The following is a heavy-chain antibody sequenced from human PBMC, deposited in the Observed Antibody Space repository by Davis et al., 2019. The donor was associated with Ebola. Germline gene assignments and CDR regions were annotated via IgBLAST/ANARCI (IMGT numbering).Heavy chain of an antibody. CDR2: INTYTGNP. J-gene: IGHJ3*02. V-gene: IGHV7-4-1*02. Sequence: ASVTVSCKASGYTFTNYAVNWVRQAPGQGPQWMGRINTYTGNPTYVQGFTGRFVFSLDTSVSTTHLQISSLKAADTAVYYCARSKATDDVFDIWGQGTMVTVSS. CDR3: ARSKATDDVFDI. CDR1: GYTFTNYA.